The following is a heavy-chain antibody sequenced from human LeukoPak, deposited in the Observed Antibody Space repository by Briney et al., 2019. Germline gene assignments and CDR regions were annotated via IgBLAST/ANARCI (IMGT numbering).Heavy chain of an antibody. Sequence: PSETLSLTCTVSGGSISSYYWSWIRQPPGKGLEWIGYIYYSGSTNYNPSLKSRVTISVDTSKNQFSLKLSSVTAADTAVYYCARVGGSYYGNFDSWGQGTRVTVSS. J-gene: IGHJ4*02. CDR3: ARVGGSYYGNFDS. CDR1: GGSISSYY. D-gene: IGHD3-10*01. CDR2: IYYSGST. V-gene: IGHV4-59*01.